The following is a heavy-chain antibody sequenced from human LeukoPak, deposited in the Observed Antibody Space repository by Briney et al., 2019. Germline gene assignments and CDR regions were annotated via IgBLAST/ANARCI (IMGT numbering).Heavy chain of an antibody. D-gene: IGHD6-6*01. Sequence: GASVKVSCKASGYTFTGYYIHWVRQAPGQGLEWMGWINPNSGGTTYAQKFQGRVTMTRDTSISAAYMELSRLTSDDTAVYYCARGIEYSSSGSDYWGQGTLVTVSS. J-gene: IGHJ4*02. CDR3: ARGIEYSSSGSDY. CDR2: INPNSGGT. V-gene: IGHV1-2*02. CDR1: GYTFTGYY.